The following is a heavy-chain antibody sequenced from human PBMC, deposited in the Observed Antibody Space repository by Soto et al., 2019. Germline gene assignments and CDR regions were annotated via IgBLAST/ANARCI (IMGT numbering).Heavy chain of an antibody. CDR1: SGSINSTMYS. V-gene: IGHV4-39*01. J-gene: IGHJ6*02. CDR3: ARRLYYDSSGFEGGGMDV. CDR2: IFYSGST. D-gene: IGHD3-22*01. Sequence: SETLSLSCTISSGSINSTMYSWDWIRQPPGKGLEWIGSIFYSGSTYYNPSLKSRVTISVDTSKNQFSLKLSSVTAADTAVYYCARRLYYDSSGFEGGGMDVWGQGTTVT.